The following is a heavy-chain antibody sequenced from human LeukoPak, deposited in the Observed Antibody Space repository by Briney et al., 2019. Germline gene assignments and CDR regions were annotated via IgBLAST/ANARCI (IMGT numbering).Heavy chain of an antibody. CDR3: ARDTTWGYNDYTTPYNWFDP. CDR1: GYTFTSYG. J-gene: IGHJ5*02. CDR2: ISAYNGST. Sequence: ASVKVSCKASGYTFTSYGISWVRQAPGQGLEWMGWISAYNGSTNYAQKLQGRVTMTTDTSTSTAYMELRSLRSDDTAVYYCARDTTWGYNDYTTPYNWFDPWGQGTLVTVSS. D-gene: IGHD4-11*01. V-gene: IGHV1-18*01.